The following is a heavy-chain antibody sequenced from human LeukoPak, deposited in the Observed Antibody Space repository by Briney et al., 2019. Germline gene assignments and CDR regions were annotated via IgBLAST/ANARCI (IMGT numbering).Heavy chain of an antibody. CDR3: AKDMWMHDAFDI. Sequence: GGSLRLSCAASGFTFSSYAMSWVRQAPGKGLEWVSAISGSGGSTYYADSVRGRFTISRDNSKNTLYLQMNSLRAEDTAVYYCAKDMWMHDAFDIWGQGTMVTVSS. CDR2: ISGSGGST. V-gene: IGHV3-23*01. CDR1: GFTFSSYA. J-gene: IGHJ3*02. D-gene: IGHD5-12*01.